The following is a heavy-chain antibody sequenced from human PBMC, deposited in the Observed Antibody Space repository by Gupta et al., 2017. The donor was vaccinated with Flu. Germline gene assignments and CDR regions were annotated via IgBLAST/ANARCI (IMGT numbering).Heavy chain of an antibody. Sequence: QVQLQESGPGLVKPSETLSLTCTVSGGSISSYYWSWIRQPPGKGLEWIGYIYYSGSTNYNPSLKSRVTISVDTSKNQFSLKLSSVTAADTAVYYCARLARGRIAAANVNWFDPWGQGTLVTVSS. CDR1: GGSISSYY. J-gene: IGHJ5*02. CDR2: IYYSGST. V-gene: IGHV4-59*01. CDR3: ARLARGRIAAANVNWFDP. D-gene: IGHD6-13*01.